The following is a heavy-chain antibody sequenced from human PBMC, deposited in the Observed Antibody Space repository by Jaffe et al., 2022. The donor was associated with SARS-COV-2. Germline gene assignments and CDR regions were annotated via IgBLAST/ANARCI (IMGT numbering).Heavy chain of an antibody. CDR2: ISYDGSNK. V-gene: IGHV3-30-3*01. D-gene: IGHD5-18*01. CDR3: ARVRDTAMDYGMDV. CDR1: GFTFSSYA. Sequence: QVQLVESGGGVVQPGRSLRLSCAASGFTFSSYAMHWVRQAPGKGLEWVAVISYDGSNKYYADSVKGRFTISRDNSKNTLYLQMNSLRAEDTAVYYCARVRDTAMDYGMDVWGQGTTVTVSS. J-gene: IGHJ6*02.